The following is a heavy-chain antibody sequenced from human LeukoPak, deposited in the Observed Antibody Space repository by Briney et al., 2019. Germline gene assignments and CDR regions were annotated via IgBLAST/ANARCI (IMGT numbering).Heavy chain of an antibody. CDR2: ISSSSSTI. CDR1: GFTFSSYS. V-gene: IGHV3-48*04. J-gene: IGHJ4*02. D-gene: IGHD6-13*01. CDR3: ARVLGYSSSWPFDY. Sequence: GGSLRLSCAASGFTFSSYSMNWVRQAPGKGLEWVSCISSSSSTIYYADSVKGRFTISRDNAKNSLYLQMNSLRVEDTAVYYCARVLGYSSSWPFDYWGQGTLVTVSS.